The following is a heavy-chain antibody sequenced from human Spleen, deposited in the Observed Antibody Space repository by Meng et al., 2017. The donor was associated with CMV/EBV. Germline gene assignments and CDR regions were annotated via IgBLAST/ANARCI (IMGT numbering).Heavy chain of an antibody. CDR2: ISSSSSYI. CDR1: GFTFSSYA. V-gene: IGHV3-21*01. Sequence: GESLKISCAASGFTFSSYAMHWVRQAPGKGLEWVSSISSSSSYIYYADSVKGRFTISRDNAKNSLYLQMNSLRAEDTAVYYCARDGESLAVYWGQGTLVTVSS. J-gene: IGHJ4*02. D-gene: IGHD6-6*01. CDR3: ARDGESLAVY.